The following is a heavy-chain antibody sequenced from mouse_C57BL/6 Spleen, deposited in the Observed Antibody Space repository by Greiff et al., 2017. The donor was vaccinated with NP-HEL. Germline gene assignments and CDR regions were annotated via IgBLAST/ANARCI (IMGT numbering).Heavy chain of an antibody. J-gene: IGHJ2*01. V-gene: IGHV1-19*01. CDR1: GYTFTDYY. D-gene: IGHD2-3*01. CDR2: INPYNGGT. CDR3: ARRDDDSSRDYFDY. Sequence: EVQLQQSGPVLVKPGASVKMSCKASGYTFTDYYMNWVKQSHGKSLEWIGVINPYNGGTSYNQKFKGKATLTVDKSSSTAYMKLNSLTSEDSAVYYCARRDDDSSRDYFDYWGQGTTLTVSS.